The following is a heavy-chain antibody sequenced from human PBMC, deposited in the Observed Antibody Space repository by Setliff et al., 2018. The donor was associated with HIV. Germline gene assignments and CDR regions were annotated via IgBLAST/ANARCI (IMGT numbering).Heavy chain of an antibody. J-gene: IGHJ4*02. CDR3: ARLGYVTFDFDY. CDR2: IAGTSAST. Sequence: GGSLRLSCAVAGFSFSNSAMTWVRQAPGKGLEWVSAIAGTSASTYYADSVKGRFTISRDNAKNSLFLQMNSLRAEDTAVYFCARLGYVTFDFDYWGQGTLVTVSS. V-gene: IGHV3-23*01. CDR1: GFSFSNSA. D-gene: IGHD3-16*01.